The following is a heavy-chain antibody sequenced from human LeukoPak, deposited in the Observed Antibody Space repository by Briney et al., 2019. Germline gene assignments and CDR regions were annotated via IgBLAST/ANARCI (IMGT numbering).Heavy chain of an antibody. CDR3: AKDPVGSWSALDY. CDR2: IRYDGSDK. CDR1: GFTFSSYG. Sequence: GGSLRLSCAASGFTFSSYGMHWVRQAPGKGLEWVAFIRYDGSDKYYADSVKGRFILSRDNSKNTLSLQMNSLRAEDTAVYYCAKDPVGSWSALDYGGQGKLVTVTA. J-gene: IGHJ4*02. D-gene: IGHD6-13*01. V-gene: IGHV3-30*02.